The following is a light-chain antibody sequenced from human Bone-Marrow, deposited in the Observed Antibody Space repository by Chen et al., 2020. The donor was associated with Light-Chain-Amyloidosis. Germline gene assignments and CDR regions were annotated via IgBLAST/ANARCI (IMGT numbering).Light chain of an antibody. CDR2: AAS. Sequence: DIQMTQSPSSLSASVGDRVTITCRASQSISSYLNWYQQKPGKAPKLLIYAASSLQSGVPSRFSGSGSGTEFTLTISSLQPEDFATYYCQQSYITPQVTFGGGTKVEIK. CDR3: QQSYITPQVT. CDR1: QSISSY. J-gene: IGKJ4*01. V-gene: IGKV1-39*01.